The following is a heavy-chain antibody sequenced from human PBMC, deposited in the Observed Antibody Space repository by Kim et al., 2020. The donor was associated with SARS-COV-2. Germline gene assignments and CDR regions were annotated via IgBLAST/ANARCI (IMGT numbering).Heavy chain of an antibody. Sequence: SETLSLTCTVSGYSISSGYYWGWIRQPPGKGLEWIGSIYHSGSTYYNPSLKSRVTISVDTSKNQFSLKLSSVTAADTAVYYCARVRGYSGPIDYWGQGTL. CDR2: IYHSGST. CDR3: ARVRGYSGPIDY. V-gene: IGHV4-38-2*02. D-gene: IGHD5-12*01. J-gene: IGHJ4*02. CDR1: GYSISSGYY.